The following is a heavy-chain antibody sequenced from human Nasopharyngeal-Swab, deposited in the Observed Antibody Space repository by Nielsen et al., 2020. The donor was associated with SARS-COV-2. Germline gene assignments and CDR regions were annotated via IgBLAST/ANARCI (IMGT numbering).Heavy chain of an antibody. V-gene: IGHV3-11*04. CDR3: ARERSGSYWAFDY. D-gene: IGHD1-26*01. CDR1: GFTFHKYY. CDR2: TSASGDIT. Sequence: GSLRLSCAASGFTFHKYYLTWIRQAPGKGLEWISYTSASGDITYYADSVKGRFTISRDNARNSLFLQMNSLRADDTAIYYCARERSGSYWAFDYWGQGTLVTVSS. J-gene: IGHJ4*02.